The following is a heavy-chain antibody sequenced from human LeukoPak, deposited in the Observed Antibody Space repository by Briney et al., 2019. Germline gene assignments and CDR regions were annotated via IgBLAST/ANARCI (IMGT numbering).Heavy chain of an antibody. CDR1: GFTVSSYW. CDR2: IRRDGTT. V-gene: IGHV3-74*01. D-gene: IGHD1-26*01. J-gene: IGHJ4*02. Sequence: GGSLTLSCAASGFTVSSYWIHWVRQAPGKGLVWVSLIRRDGTTSFAASVQGRFTISRDNARNTLYLQMNSLRAEDTAVYYCAREWELSDDFDYWGQGTLVTVSS. CDR3: AREWELSDDFDY.